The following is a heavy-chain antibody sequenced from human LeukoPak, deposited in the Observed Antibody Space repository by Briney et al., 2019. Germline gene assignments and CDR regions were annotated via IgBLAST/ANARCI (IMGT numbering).Heavy chain of an antibody. V-gene: IGHV3-7*01. CDR2: IKQDGSER. D-gene: IGHD4-23*01. CDR1: GFTFSNYW. Sequence: GGSLRLSCVVSGFTFSNYWMGWARQAPGKGLEWVANIKQDGSERYYVDSVKGRFTISRDNSKNTLYLQMNSLRAEDTAVYYCARDLTDYGGNSMVDYWGQGTLVTVSS. CDR3: ARDLTDYGGNSMVDY. J-gene: IGHJ4*02.